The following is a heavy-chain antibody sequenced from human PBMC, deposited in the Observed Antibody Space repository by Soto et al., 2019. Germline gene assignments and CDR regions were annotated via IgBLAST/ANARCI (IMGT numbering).Heavy chain of an antibody. J-gene: IGHJ4*02. V-gene: IGHV4-34*01. CDR3: ARCWQWLVRRDYFAY. CDR2: INHSGST. Sequence: SETLSLTCAVYGGSFSGYYWSWIRQPPGKGLEWIGEINHSGSTNYNPSLKSRVTISVDTSKNQFSLKLSSVTAADTAVYYCARCWQWLVRRDYFAYWGQGTLVTVSS. D-gene: IGHD6-19*01. CDR1: GGSFSGYY.